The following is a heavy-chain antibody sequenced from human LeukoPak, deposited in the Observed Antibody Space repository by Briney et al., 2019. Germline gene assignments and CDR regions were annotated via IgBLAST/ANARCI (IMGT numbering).Heavy chain of an antibody. CDR1: GGSFSGYY. V-gene: IGHV4-34*01. Sequence: LETLSLTCAVYGGSFSGYYWSWIRQPPGKGLEWIGEINHSGSTNYNPSLKSRVTISVDTSKNQFSLKLSSVTAADTAVYYCARGRNDYGDYFDYWGQGTLVTVSS. D-gene: IGHD4-17*01. J-gene: IGHJ4*02. CDR3: ARGRNDYGDYFDY. CDR2: INHSGST.